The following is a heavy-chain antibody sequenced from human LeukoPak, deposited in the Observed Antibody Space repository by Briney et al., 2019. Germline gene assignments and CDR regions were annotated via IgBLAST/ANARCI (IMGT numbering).Heavy chain of an antibody. CDR1: GGSISSYY. J-gene: IGHJ4*02. CDR3: ARVSYGDDPDY. V-gene: IGHV4-59*01. CDR2: IYYSGST. Sequence: SETLSLTCTVSGGSISSYYWSWIRQPPGKGLEWIGYIYYSGSTNYNPSLTSRVTISVDTSKNQFSLKLSSVTAADTAVYYCARVSYGDDPDYWGQGTLVTVSS. D-gene: IGHD4-17*01.